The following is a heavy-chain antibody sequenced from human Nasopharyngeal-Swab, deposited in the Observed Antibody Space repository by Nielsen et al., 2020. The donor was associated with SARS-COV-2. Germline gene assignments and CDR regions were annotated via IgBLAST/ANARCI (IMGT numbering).Heavy chain of an antibody. D-gene: IGHD1-26*01. V-gene: IGHV3-30*18. J-gene: IGHJ6*02. CDR3: AKRPYSGSYYGYYYYGMDV. CDR2: ISYDGSNK. CDR1: GFTFSSYG. Sequence: GESLKISCAASGFTFSSYGMHWVRQAPGTGLEWVAVISYDGSNKYYADSVKGRFTISRDNSKNTLYLQMNSLRAEDTAVYYCAKRPYSGSYYGYYYYGMDVWGQGTTVTVSS.